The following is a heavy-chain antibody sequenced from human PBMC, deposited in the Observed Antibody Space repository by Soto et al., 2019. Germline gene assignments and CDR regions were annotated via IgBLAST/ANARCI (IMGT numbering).Heavy chain of an antibody. CDR3: AKDGAPFIAAEYYFDY. D-gene: IGHD6-13*01. J-gene: IGHJ4*02. V-gene: IGHV3-23*01. Sequence: GGSLRLSCAASGFTFSSYAMSWVRQAPGKGLEWVSAISGSGGSTYYADSVKGRFTISRDNSKNTLYLQMNSLRAEDTVVYYCAKDGAPFIAAEYYFDYWGQGTLVTVSS. CDR1: GFTFSSYA. CDR2: ISGSGGST.